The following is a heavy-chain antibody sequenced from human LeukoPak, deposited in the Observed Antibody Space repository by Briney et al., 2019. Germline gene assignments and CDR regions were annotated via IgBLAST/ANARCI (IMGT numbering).Heavy chain of an antibody. Sequence: PGGSLRLSCAASGFTFSSYAMSWVRQAPGKGLEWVSAISGSGGSTYYADSVKGRFTISRDNSKNTLYLQMNSLRAEGTAEYYGANLGSALAGGFFATWAKGTLVTVSS. CDR3: ANLGSALAGGFFAT. CDR2: ISGSGGST. CDR1: GFTFSSYA. J-gene: IGHJ5*02. V-gene: IGHV3-23*01. D-gene: IGHD3-16*01.